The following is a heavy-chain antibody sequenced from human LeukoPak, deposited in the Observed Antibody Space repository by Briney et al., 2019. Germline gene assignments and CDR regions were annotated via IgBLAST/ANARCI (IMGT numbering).Heavy chain of an antibody. CDR1: GGTLSGYA. CDR3: ARGKLGYYYYHMDA. V-gene: IGHV1-69*05. J-gene: IGHJ6*03. CDR2: IIPIYGTP. Sequence: ASVKVSCKASGGTLSGYAISWVRQAPGQGLEWMGGIIPIYGTPHSAQKFQGRVTITTDETTSTAFMDISLRSEDTAVYYCARGKLGYYYYHMDAWGKGTTVTVSS. D-gene: IGHD3-3*02.